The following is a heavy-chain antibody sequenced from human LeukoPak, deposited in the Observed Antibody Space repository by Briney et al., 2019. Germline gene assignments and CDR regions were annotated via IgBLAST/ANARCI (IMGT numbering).Heavy chain of an antibody. V-gene: IGHV3-48*04. D-gene: IGHD3-22*01. CDR1: GFTFSSYS. CDR3: AREGGSSGYAGYFDY. Sequence: GGSLRLSCAASGFTFSSYSMNWVRQAPGKGLEWVSYISSSSSTIYYADSVKGRFTISRDNAKNSLYLQMSSLRAEDTAVYYCAREGGSSGYAGYFDYWGQGTLLTVSS. J-gene: IGHJ4*02. CDR2: ISSSSSTI.